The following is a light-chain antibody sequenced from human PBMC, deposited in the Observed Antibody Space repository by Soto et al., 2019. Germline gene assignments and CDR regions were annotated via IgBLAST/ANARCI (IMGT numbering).Light chain of an antibody. CDR2: DAS. CDR3: QQRSHWPPT. Sequence: EIVLTQSPATLSLSPGERATLSCSASQSVSSYLAWYQQKPGQAPRLLIYDASNRATGIPARFSGTGSGTDLTLTISSLEPEDFAVYYCQQRSHWPPTFGPGTKVDIK. V-gene: IGKV3-11*01. J-gene: IGKJ3*01. CDR1: QSVSSY.